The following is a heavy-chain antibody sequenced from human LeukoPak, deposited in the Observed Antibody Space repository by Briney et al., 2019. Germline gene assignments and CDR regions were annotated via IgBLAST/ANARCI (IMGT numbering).Heavy chain of an antibody. J-gene: IGHJ4*02. CDR2: MYTSGSGHT. CDR1: GGSISSYY. CDR3: ARGGGYGEV. V-gene: IGHV4-4*07. D-gene: IGHD4-17*01. Sequence: SETLSLTCTVSGGSISSYYWSWIRQPAGQGLEWIGRMYTSGSGHTNYNPSLKSRVTMSVDTSKNQFSLKLTSVTAADTAVYYCARGGGYGEVWGQGTLVTVSS.